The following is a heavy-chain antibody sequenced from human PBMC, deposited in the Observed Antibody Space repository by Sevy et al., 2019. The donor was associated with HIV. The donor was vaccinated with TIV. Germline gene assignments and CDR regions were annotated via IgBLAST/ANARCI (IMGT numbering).Heavy chain of an antibody. CDR2: IYYSGST. D-gene: IGHD2-2*01. CDR3: ARLQAVGAYYMDV. J-gene: IGHJ6*03. CDR1: GGSISSYY. Sequence: SETLSLTCTVSGGSISSYYWSWIRQPPGKGLEWIGYIYYSGSTNYNPSLKSRVTISVDTSKNQFSLKLSSVTAADTAVYYCARLQAVGAYYMDVWGKGTTVTVPS. V-gene: IGHV4-59*08.